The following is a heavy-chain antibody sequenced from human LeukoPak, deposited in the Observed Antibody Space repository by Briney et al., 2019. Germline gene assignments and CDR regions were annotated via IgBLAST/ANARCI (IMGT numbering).Heavy chain of an antibody. J-gene: IGHJ4*02. CDR1: RFTFSSYT. CDR3: AKDVPTVLYYYDSSGYSD. V-gene: IGHV3-30*04. Sequence: PGGSLRLSCAASRFTFSSYTMHWVRQAPGKGLEWVAVISYDGSNKFYADSVKGRFTISRDNSKNTLYLQMNSLRAEDTAVYYCAKDVPTVLYYYDSSGYSDWGQGTLVTVSS. CDR2: ISYDGSNK. D-gene: IGHD3-22*01.